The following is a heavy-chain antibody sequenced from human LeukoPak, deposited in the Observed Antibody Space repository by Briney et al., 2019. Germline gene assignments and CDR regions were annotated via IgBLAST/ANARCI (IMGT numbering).Heavy chain of an antibody. CDR1: GFTFSS. J-gene: IGHJ4*02. CDR2: ISSSSSYI. CDR3: TRLAAAGSGRWAPDY. D-gene: IGHD1-14*01. V-gene: IGHV3-21*06. Sequence: PGGSLRLSCAASGFTFSSMNWVRQAPGKGLEWVSCISSSSSYIYYADSVKGRFTISRDNAKNSVYLQMSGLTTEDTAVYYCTRLAAAGSGRWAPDYWGQGTLVTVSS.